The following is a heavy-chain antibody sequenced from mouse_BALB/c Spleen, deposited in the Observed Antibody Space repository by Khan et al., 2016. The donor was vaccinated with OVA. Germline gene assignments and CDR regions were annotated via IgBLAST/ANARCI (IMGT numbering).Heavy chain of an antibody. CDR3: ARSNYCGRGLYAMDY. V-gene: IGHV1S41*01. Sequence: DLVKPGASVKLSCKASGYTFTSYWINWIKQRPGQGLEWIGRIAPGSGSTSYNEMFTDKTTLTVVTSSSTAYIQLISLSSEDSAVYFCARSNYCGRGLYAMDYWGQGTSGAVTS. CDR2: IAPGSGST. D-gene: IGHD1-1*01. CDR1: GYTFTSYW. J-gene: IGHJ4*01.